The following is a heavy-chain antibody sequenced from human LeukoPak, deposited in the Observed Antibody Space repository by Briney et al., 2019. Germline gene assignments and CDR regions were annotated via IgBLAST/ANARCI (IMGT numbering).Heavy chain of an antibody. V-gene: IGHV3-30-3*01. CDR1: GFTFSSYA. J-gene: IGHJ1*01. CDR3: AGSTDDAEYFQH. Sequence: GRSLRLSCAASGFTFSSYAMHWVRQAPGKGLEWVAVISYDGSNKYYADSVKGRFTISRDNSKNTLYLQMNSLRAEDTAVYYCAGSTDDAEYFQHWGRGTLVTVSS. D-gene: IGHD4-17*01. CDR2: ISYDGSNK.